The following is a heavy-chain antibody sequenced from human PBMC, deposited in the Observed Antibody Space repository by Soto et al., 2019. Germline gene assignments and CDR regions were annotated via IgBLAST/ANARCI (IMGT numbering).Heavy chain of an antibody. CDR3: AHRYGANYYGRYFDL. V-gene: IGHV2-5*01. Sequence: GATGLNQTRIRLLTCCFAFFSLTTSAGGVGWLRQTPGKEFECLALISWKDDKRYNPCLKNRLTITKDPSKNQMVLTMTNMDPVNTGTYSCAHRYGANYYGRYFDLWGQGTLVTVSS. CDR2: ISWKDDK. CDR1: FFSLTTSAGG. D-gene: IGHD3-10*01. J-gene: IGHJ4*02.